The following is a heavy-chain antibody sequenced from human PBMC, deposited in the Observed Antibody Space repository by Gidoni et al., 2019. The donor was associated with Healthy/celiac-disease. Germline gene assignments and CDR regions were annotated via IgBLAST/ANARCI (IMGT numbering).Heavy chain of an antibody. CDR3: ARAPELINSGSYYRPYYYYGMDV. Sequence: QVQLVQSGAEGKKPGSSVKVACKASGGTFSSYAISGVRQATGQGLEWMGRIIPILGIANYAQKFQGRVTITADKSTSTAYMELSSLRSEDTAVYYCARAPELINSGSYYRPYYYYGMDVWRQGTTVTVSS. V-gene: IGHV1-69*04. D-gene: IGHD1-26*01. J-gene: IGHJ6*02. CDR1: GGTFSSYA. CDR2: IIPILGIA.